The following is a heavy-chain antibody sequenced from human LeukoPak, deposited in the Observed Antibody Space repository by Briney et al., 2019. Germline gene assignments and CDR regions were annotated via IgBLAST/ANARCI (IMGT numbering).Heavy chain of an antibody. CDR3: AREGSRAYFDY. Sequence: GSLRLSCAASGFTFSSYWMSWVRQAPGKGLEWVANINQDGGETYYVASVKGRFTISRDNAKNSLYLQMNSLRAEDTAVYYCAREGSRAYFDYWGQGTLVTVSS. V-gene: IGHV3-7*01. J-gene: IGHJ4*02. CDR1: GFTFSSYW. CDR2: INQDGGET. D-gene: IGHD1-26*01.